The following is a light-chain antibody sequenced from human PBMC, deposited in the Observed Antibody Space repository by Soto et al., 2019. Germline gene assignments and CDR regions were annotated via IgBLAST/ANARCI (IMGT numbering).Light chain of an antibody. V-gene: IGKV3-15*01. J-gene: IGKJ2*01. CDR1: QSVSGN. CDR3: QQYNNWPPYT. CDR2: AAS. Sequence: ETVMTQSPATLSVSPGERAILSCRASQSVSGNLAWYQQQPGQAPRLLIYAASSRAAGIPPRFSGSGSGTEFTHTISSLQSEEFAVYYCQQYNNWPPYTFGQGTKLEIK.